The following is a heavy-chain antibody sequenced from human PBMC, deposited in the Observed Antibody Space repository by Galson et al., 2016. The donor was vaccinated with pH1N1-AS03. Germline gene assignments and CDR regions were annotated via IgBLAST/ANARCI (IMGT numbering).Heavy chain of an antibody. D-gene: IGHD5-24*01. J-gene: IGHJ4*02. CDR2: IYPGDSDT. V-gene: IGHV5-51*01. CDR1: GYIFTSYW. CDR3: ARQVRDGYNDYLYY. Sequence: QSGAEVKKPGESLKISCKTSGYIFTSYWVAWVRHMPGKGLEWMGIIYPGDSDTRYSPSFQGQVTISADRSINTAYLQWSSLMASDTAIYYCARQVRDGYNDYLYYWGQGILVTVSS.